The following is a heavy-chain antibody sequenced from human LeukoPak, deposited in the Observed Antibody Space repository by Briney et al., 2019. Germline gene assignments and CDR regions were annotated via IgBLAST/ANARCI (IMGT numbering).Heavy chain of an antibody. CDR2: IKYDGSKE. Sequence: GGSLRVSCAASGFIFSSYGMHWVRQAPGKGLEWVAFIKYDGSKEYYTDSVKGRFTVSRSNSKSTLDLQMNTLRADDTAVYYCAKDKDLTSDYPYYMDVWGKGTTVIVSS. CDR1: GFIFSSYG. CDR3: AKDKDLTSDYPYYMDV. V-gene: IGHV3-30*02. J-gene: IGHJ6*03. D-gene: IGHD3-16*01.